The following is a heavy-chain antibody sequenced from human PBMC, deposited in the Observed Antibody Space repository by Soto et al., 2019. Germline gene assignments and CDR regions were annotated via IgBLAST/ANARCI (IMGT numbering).Heavy chain of an antibody. V-gene: IGHV3-48*03. Sequence: PGGSLRLSCAASGFSFSDFEMSWVRQAPGKGLEWVSYISSVDTTSHYADSVKGRFTISRDNSKNTLYLQMNSLRAEDTAVYCCANSLTQLAYHAFDIWGQGTMVTVSS. CDR1: GFSFSDFE. CDR2: ISSVDTTS. D-gene: IGHD3-9*01. J-gene: IGHJ3*02. CDR3: ANSLTQLAYHAFDI.